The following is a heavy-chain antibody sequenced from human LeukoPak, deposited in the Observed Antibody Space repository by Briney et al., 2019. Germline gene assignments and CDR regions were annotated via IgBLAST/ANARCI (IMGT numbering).Heavy chain of an antibody. D-gene: IGHD2-2*01. V-gene: IGHV4-59*01. CDR1: GGSLSSYY. CDR2: IYYGGST. CDR3: AGGRCSSCSLDY. Sequence: SETLSLTCCVSGGSLSSYYWSWIRQPPGKGVEWIGYIYYGGSTNYNPSLKSRVAISADTSKNQFSLKLSSATAADTAVYYCAGGRCSSCSLDYWGQGTLVTVSS. J-gene: IGHJ4*02.